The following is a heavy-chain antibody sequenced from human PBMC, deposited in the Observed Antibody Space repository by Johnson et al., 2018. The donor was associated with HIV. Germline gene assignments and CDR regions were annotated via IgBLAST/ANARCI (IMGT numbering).Heavy chain of an antibody. V-gene: IGHV3-23*04. CDR1: GFTFSSYA. D-gene: IGHD2-15*01. CDR3: ASILVVAAQEADAVHI. J-gene: IGHJ3*02. Sequence: EVQLVESGGGLVQPGGSLRLSCAASGFTFSSYAMSWVRQAPGKGLEWVSAISGSGGSTYYADSVKGRFTISRDNSKNTLYLQMNSLRAEDTAVYYCASILVVAAQEADAVHIWGQGTMVTVSS. CDR2: ISGSGGST.